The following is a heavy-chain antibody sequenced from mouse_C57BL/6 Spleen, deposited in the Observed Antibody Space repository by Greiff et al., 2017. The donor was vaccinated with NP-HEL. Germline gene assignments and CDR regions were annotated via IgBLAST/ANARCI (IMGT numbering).Heavy chain of an antibody. CDR3: ARMTGRAMDY. CDR2: IHPNSGST. J-gene: IGHJ4*01. D-gene: IGHD4-1*01. Sequence: VKLQQSGAELVKPGASVKLSCKASGYTFTSYWMHWVKQRPGQGLEWIGMIHPNSGSTNYNEKFKSKATLTVDKSSSTAYMQLSSLTSEDSAVYYCARMTGRAMDYWGQGTSVTVSS. CDR1: GYTFTSYW. V-gene: IGHV1-64*01.